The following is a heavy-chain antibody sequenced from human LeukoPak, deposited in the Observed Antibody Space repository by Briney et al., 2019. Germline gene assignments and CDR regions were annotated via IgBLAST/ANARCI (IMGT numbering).Heavy chain of an antibody. J-gene: IGHJ3*02. CDR3: ARALYSSRIVAGGAFDI. CDR2: ISSSGSTI. CDR1: GFTFVNYG. Sequence: GGSLRLSCTASGFTFVNYGMSWVRQAPGKGLEWVSYISSSGSTIYYADSVKGRFTISRDNAKNSLYLQMNSLRAEDTAVYYCARALYSSRIVAGGAFDIWGQGTMVTVSS. V-gene: IGHV3-48*04. D-gene: IGHD6-13*01.